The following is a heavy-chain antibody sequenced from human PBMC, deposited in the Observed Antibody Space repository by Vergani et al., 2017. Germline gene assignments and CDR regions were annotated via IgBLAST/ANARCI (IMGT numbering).Heavy chain of an antibody. D-gene: IGHD2-15*01. CDR2: IHTSGST. J-gene: IGHJ4*02. Sequence: QVQLQESGPGLVKPSQTLSLTCTVPGGSINSHNYYWSWIRQPAGKGLEWIGRIHTSGSTNYNPSLKSRVTMSEDTSKNQFSLNLTSVTAADTAVYFCAGGSCLGGSCYKPLFDYWVREILLAVSS. CDR3: AGGSCLGGSCYKPLFDY. V-gene: IGHV4-61*02. CDR1: GGSINSHNYY.